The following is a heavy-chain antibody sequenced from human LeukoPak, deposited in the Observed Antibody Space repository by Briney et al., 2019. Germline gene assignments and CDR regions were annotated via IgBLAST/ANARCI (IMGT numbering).Heavy chain of an antibody. Sequence: ASVNVSCKASGYTFTGYYMHWVRQAPGQGLEWMGWINPNSGGTNYAQKFQGRVTMTRDTSISTAYMELSRLRSDDTAVYYCARIAVDGRGIDYWGQGTLVTVSS. V-gene: IGHV1-2*02. D-gene: IGHD6-19*01. CDR3: ARIAVDGRGIDY. CDR1: GYTFTGYY. J-gene: IGHJ4*02. CDR2: INPNSGGT.